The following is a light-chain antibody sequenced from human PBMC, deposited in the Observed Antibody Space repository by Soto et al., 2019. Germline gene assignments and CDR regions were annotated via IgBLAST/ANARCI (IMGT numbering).Light chain of an antibody. CDR1: RSVSAS. CDR3: QRRTNRPPASS. Sequence: ILVSQAPATLSLSPVERATLSCRSTRSVSASLAWYQLKPGQAPRLLIYDASNRATDIPARFSGSGSGTDFTLTISSLEPEDFAVYYCQRRTNRPPASSFGQGTRLE. J-gene: IGKJ5*01. CDR2: DAS. V-gene: IGKV3-11*01.